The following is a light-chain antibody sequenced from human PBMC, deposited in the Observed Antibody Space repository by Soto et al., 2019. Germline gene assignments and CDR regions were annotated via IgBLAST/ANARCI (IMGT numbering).Light chain of an antibody. Sequence: EIVLTQSPASLSLSPGERATLSCRASQSVGSYFAWYQQKPGQAPRLLIYGASNRATGIPARFSGSGSGTEFTLTITSLEAEDFAMYYCQRYDSLRTFGQGTKVDIK. V-gene: IGKV3-11*01. CDR2: GAS. CDR1: QSVGSY. CDR3: QRYDSLRT. J-gene: IGKJ1*01.